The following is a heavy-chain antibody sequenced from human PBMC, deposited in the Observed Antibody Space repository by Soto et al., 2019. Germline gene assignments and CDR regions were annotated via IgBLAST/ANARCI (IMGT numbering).Heavy chain of an antibody. CDR1: GYTFTSNY. CDR2: INPSGGST. J-gene: IGHJ3*02. D-gene: IGHD3-22*01. V-gene: IGHV1-46*01. Sequence: ASVKVSCKASGYTFTSNYMHWVRQAPGQGLEWMGIINPSGGSTSYAQKFQGRVTMTRDTSTSTVYMELSSLRSEDTAVYYCARVGSSGSRAAKAAFDIWGQGTMVTVSS. CDR3: ARVGSSGSRAAKAAFDI.